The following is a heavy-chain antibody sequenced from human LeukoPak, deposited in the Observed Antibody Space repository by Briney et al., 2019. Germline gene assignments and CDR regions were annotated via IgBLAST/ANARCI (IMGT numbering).Heavy chain of an antibody. CDR3: AKDTRSRGGYYYYYMDV. CDR2: ISWNSGSI. V-gene: IGHV3-9*01. Sequence: GRSLRLSCAASGFTFDDYAVHWVRQAPGKGLEWVSGISWNSGSIGYADSVKGRFTISRDNAKNSLYLQMNSLRAEDTALYYCAKDTRSRGGYYYYYMDVWGKGTTVTVSS. D-gene: IGHD3-10*01. CDR1: GFTFDDYA. J-gene: IGHJ6*03.